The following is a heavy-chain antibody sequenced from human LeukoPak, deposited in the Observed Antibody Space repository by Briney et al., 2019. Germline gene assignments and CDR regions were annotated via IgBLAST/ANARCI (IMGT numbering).Heavy chain of an antibody. CDR2: IKQDGSEK. CDR3: ARDRHIVVVPAAMRRSSYFDY. J-gene: IGHJ4*02. V-gene: IGHV3-7*01. CDR1: GFTFSSYW. Sequence: GGSLRLSCAASGFTFSSYWMSWVRQAPGKGLEWVANIKQDGSEKYYVDSVKGRFTISRDNAKNSLYLQMNSLRAEDTAVYYCARDRHIVVVPAAMRRSSYFDYWGQGTLVTVSS. D-gene: IGHD2-2*01.